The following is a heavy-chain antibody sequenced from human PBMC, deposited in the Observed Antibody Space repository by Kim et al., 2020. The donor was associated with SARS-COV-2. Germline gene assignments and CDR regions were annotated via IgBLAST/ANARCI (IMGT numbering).Heavy chain of an antibody. CDR2: IYYSGST. CDR1: GGSISSSSYY. CDR3: ARHVKGSGSYYLPLTYYYYGMDV. J-gene: IGHJ6*02. V-gene: IGHV4-39*01. Sequence: SETLSLTCTVSGGSISSSSYYWGWIRQPPGKGLEWIGSIYYSGSTYYNPSLKSRVTISVDTSKNQFSLKLSSVTAADTAVYYCARHVKGSGSYYLPLTYYYYGMDVWGQGTTVTVSS. D-gene: IGHD3-10*01.